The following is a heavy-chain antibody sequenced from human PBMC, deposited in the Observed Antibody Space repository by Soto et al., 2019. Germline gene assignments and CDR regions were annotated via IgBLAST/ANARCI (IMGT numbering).Heavy chain of an antibody. D-gene: IGHD2-2*01. J-gene: IGHJ6*02. V-gene: IGHV3-23*01. Sequence: GGSLRLSCAASGFTFSSYAMSWVRQAPGKGLEWVSDISGGGGSTYYADSVKGRFTISRDNSKNTLYLQMNSLRAEETAVYYCAKDWDCSSNRCYYYYGMDVWGQGTTVTVSS. CDR3: AKDWDCSSNRCYYYYGMDV. CDR1: GFTFSSYA. CDR2: ISGGGGST.